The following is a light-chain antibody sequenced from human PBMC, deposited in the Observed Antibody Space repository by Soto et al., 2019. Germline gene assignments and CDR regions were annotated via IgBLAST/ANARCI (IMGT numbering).Light chain of an antibody. CDR1: QSVSSN. V-gene: IGKV3-15*01. CDR3: QQYDNWPET. CDR2: RAS. Sequence: EIVMTQSPATLSVSPGERATLSCRASQSVSSNLAWYQQKPGQAPRLLMYRASTRATGVPARFSGSGSGTEFTLTISSLQSEDFAVYYCQQYDNWPETFGPGTKVDIK. J-gene: IGKJ3*01.